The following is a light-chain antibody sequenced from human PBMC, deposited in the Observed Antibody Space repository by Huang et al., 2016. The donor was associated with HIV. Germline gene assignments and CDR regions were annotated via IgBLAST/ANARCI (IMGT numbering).Light chain of an antibody. CDR2: AAS. J-gene: IGKJ1*01. CDR3: QQYNSYPRT. CDR1: QGISNY. Sequence: EIQMTQSPSSLSASVGDRVTISCRASQGISNYLAWFQQKPGNAPKSLIYAASSIQSGVTTKFGGSGCGTDFTLTISSRLPEDVAAYYRQQYNSYPRTFGQGTKVEIK. V-gene: IGKV1-16*02.